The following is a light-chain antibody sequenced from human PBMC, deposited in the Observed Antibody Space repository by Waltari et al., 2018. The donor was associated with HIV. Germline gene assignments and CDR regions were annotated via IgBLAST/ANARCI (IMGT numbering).Light chain of an antibody. CDR1: SSNIGNNA. Sequence: QSVLTQPPSVSGAPRQRVTISCSGLSSNIGNNAVHWYQQLPGKDPKLLVYYDDLLPSGVSDRFSGSRSGTSASLAISGLQSEDEADYYCAAWDDSLNGVVFGGGTKLTVL. CDR2: YDD. J-gene: IGLJ2*01. V-gene: IGLV1-36*01. CDR3: AAWDDSLNGVV.